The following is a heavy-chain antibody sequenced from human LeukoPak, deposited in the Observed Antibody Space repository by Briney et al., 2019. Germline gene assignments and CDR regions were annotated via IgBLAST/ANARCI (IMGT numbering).Heavy chain of an antibody. D-gene: IGHD2-2*01. CDR2: ISSSGGST. J-gene: IGHJ4*02. CDR1: GFTLSNSV. V-gene: IGHV3-23*01. Sequence: GGSLRLSCAASGFTLSNSVMTWVRQAPGKGLEWVSAISSSGGSTYYTDSVKGRFTISRDNSKNRLYLQMNSLRAEDAAVYYCSKEPYQLPAYWGQGTLVTVSS. CDR3: SKEPYQLPAY.